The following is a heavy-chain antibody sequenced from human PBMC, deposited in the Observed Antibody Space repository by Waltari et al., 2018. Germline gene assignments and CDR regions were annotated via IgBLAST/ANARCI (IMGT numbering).Heavy chain of an antibody. CDR3: ARVYYGSGSYSLYGMDV. CDR1: GGTFSSYD. V-gene: IGHV1-69*05. J-gene: IGHJ6*02. Sequence: QVQLVQSGAEVKKPGSSVKVSCKASGGTFSSYDTSWVRQAPGQGLEWMGGIIPIFGTANYAQKFQGRVTITTDESTSTAYMELSSLRSEDTAVYYCARVYYGSGSYSLYGMDVWGQGTTVTVS. CDR2: IIPIFGTA. D-gene: IGHD3-10*01.